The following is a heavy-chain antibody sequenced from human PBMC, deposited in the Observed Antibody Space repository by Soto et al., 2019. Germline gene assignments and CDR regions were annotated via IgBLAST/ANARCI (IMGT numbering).Heavy chain of an antibody. V-gene: IGHV3-30-3*01. CDR3: ARETVVTARNPVWDY. CDR2: ISYDGSNK. Sequence: QVQLVESGGGVVQPGRSLRLSCAASGFTFSSYAMHWVRQAPGKRLEWVAVISYDGSNKYYADSVKGRFTISRDNSKNTLYLQMNSLRAEDTAVYYCARETVVTARNPVWDYWGQGTLVTVSS. J-gene: IGHJ4*02. CDR1: GFTFSSYA. D-gene: IGHD2-21*02.